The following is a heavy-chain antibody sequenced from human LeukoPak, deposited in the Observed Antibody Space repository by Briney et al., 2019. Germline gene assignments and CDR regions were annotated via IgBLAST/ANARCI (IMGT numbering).Heavy chain of an antibody. J-gene: IGHJ4*02. CDR1: GYTFTSYG. CDR2: ISAYNGNT. Sequence: GASVKVSCKASGYTFTSYGISWVRQAPGQGLEWMGWISAYNGNTNYAQKLQGRVTMTTDTSTSTAYMELRSLRSDDTAVYYCARAPPILWFGDLSLDYWGQGTLVTVSS. V-gene: IGHV1-18*01. CDR3: ARAPPILWFGDLSLDY. D-gene: IGHD3-10*01.